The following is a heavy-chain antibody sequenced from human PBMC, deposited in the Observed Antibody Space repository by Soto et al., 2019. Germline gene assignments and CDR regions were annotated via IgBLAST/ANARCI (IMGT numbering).Heavy chain of an antibody. CDR2: MYKTGET. Sequence: PSETLSLTCTVSGGSVSTGMKYWGWVRQPPGKALEFIGYMYKTGETLLNSSLKSRVTLSMETSKNQFSLTLSSVTAADMAVYLCMKAHESGDFLGMSVWGPGTTVTVSS. J-gene: IGHJ6*02. CDR1: GGSVSTGMKY. CDR3: MKAHESGDFLGMSV. D-gene: IGHD3-10*01. V-gene: IGHV4-61*01.